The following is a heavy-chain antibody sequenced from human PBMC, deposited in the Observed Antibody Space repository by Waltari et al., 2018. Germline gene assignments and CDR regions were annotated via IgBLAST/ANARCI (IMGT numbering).Heavy chain of an antibody. CDR2: INHSGST. Sequence: QVQLQQWGAGLLKPSETLSLTCAVYGGSLSGYYWSWIRQPPGKGLEWIGEINHSGSTNYNPSLKSRVTISVDTSKNQFSLKLSSVTAADTAVYYCASGSSVQTEDYWGQGTLVTVSS. V-gene: IGHV4-34*01. CDR3: ASGSSVQTEDY. D-gene: IGHD3-22*01. J-gene: IGHJ4*02. CDR1: GGSLSGYY.